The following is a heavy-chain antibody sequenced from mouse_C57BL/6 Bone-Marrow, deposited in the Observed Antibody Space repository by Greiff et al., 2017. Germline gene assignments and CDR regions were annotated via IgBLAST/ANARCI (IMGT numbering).Heavy chain of an antibody. Sequence: VQLQQSGAELVRPGASVTLSCKASGYTFTDYEMHWVKQTPVHGLEWIGAIDPETGGTAYNQKFKGKAILTADKSSSTAYIEVRSLPSGASAVYYCTRSGLDRYFDVWGTGTTVTVSS. J-gene: IGHJ1*03. V-gene: IGHV1-15*01. CDR3: TRSGLDRYFDV. CDR1: GYTFTDYE. D-gene: IGHD3-1*01. CDR2: IDPETGGT.